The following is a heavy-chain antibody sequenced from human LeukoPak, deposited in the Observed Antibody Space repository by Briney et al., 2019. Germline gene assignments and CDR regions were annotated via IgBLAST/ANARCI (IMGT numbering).Heavy chain of an antibody. CDR3: ARDQEGYYSNLGYFDY. J-gene: IGHJ4*02. CDR2: ISSSSSSYI. Sequence: PGGSLRLSCAASGFTFSSYSMNWVRQAPGKGLEWVSSISSSSSSYIYYADSVKGRFTISRDNAKNSLYLQMNSLRAEDTALYYCARDQEGYYSNLGYFDYWGQGTLVTVSS. V-gene: IGHV3-21*04. D-gene: IGHD4-11*01. CDR1: GFTFSSYS.